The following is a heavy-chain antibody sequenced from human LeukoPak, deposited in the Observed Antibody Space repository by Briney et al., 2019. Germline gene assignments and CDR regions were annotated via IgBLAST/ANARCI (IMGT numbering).Heavy chain of an antibody. CDR3: AGDRGGPIFGAFIRPYYFDS. V-gene: IGHV1-18*01. D-gene: IGHD3-3*01. CDR2: VSTQFGNT. Sequence: ASVKVSCKTSGYTFNGYAISWVRQAPGQGLEWMGWVSTQFGNTTFARNFQGRLTLTIDTSTAAAYMELRNLRSGDTAVYYCAGDRGGPIFGAFIRPYYFDSWGRGTLVTVSS. CDR1: GYTFNGYA. J-gene: IGHJ4*02.